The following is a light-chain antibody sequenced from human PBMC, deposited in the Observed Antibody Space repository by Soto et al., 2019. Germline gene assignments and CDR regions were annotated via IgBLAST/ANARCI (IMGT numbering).Light chain of an antibody. CDR3: QQRNDWRRGT. Sequence: DIVLPQSPATLSLSPGERATLSCRASQSVDRRLAWYQQRPGQAPSLLIYDASNRATGVPARFSGGGSGTDFTLTISSLEPEDFAVYYCQQRNDWRRGTFGQGTRLEIK. V-gene: IGKV3-11*01. CDR1: QSVDRR. CDR2: DAS. J-gene: IGKJ5*01.